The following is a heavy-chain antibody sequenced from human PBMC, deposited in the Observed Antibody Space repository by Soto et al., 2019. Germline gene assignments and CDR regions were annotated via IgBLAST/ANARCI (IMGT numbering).Heavy chain of an antibody. CDR1: GGSISSYY. CDR3: ARELFGRSVWFEP. Sequence: SEILSLTCTVSGGSISSYYWSWIRQPPGKGLEWIGYIYYSGSTNYNPSLKSRVTISVDTSKNQFSLKLSSVTAADTAVYYCARELFGRSVWFEPWGQGTQVTVSS. V-gene: IGHV4-59*01. J-gene: IGHJ5*02. CDR2: IYYSGST. D-gene: IGHD3-10*01.